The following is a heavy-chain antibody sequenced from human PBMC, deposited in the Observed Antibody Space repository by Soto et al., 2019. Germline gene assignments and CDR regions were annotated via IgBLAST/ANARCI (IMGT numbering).Heavy chain of an antibody. V-gene: IGHV4-59*01. J-gene: IGHJ4*02. CDR3: GRGSIVATITYFDY. CDR1: GGSISSYY. CDR2: IYYSGST. Sequence: SETLSLTCTVSGGSISSYYWSWIRQPPGKGLEWIGYIYYSGSTNYNPSLKSRVTISVDTSKNQFSLKLSSVTAADTAVYYCGRGSIVATITYFDYWGQGTLVTVSS. D-gene: IGHD5-12*01.